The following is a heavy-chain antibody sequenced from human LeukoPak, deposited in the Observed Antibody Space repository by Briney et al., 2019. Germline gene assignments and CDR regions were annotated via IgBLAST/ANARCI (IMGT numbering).Heavy chain of an antibody. CDR1: GASINNYY. J-gene: IGHJ4*02. CDR3: ARARGFKADHKSFDY. D-gene: IGHD6-25*01. V-gene: IGHV4-59*01. Sequence: SETLSLTCTVSGASINNYYWNWIRQPPGKGLEWIGYIYFTGSTHYNPSLKSRVTISLDRSKTQFSLNLSSLSAADTAMYYCARARGFKADHKSFDYWGQGTLVTVSS. CDR2: IYFTGST.